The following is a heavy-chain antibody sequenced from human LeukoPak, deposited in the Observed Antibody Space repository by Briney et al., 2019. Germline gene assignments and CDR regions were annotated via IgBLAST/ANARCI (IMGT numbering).Heavy chain of an antibody. V-gene: IGHV5-51*01. D-gene: IGHD3-9*01. J-gene: IGHJ3*02. CDR3: ARSRSEVDLLGIRRKINDAFDI. CDR1: GYSFTSYW. Sequence: GESLKISCKGSGYSFTSYWIGWVRQMPGKGLEWMGVIYPGDSDTRYSPSFQGQATISADKSISTAYLQWSSLKASDTAMYYCARSRSEVDLLGIRRKINDAFDIWGQGTMVTVSS. CDR2: IYPGDSDT.